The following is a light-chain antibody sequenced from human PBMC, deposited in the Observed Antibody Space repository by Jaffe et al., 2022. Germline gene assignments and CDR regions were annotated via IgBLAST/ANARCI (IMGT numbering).Light chain of an antibody. CDR1: QSVSSNY. V-gene: IGKV3-20*01. J-gene: IGKJ1*01. CDR3: QQYGSSPPWT. CDR2: GAS. Sequence: EIVLTQSPGTLSLSPGERATLSCRASQSVSSNYLAWYQQKPGQAPRLLIYGASSRATGIPDRFSGSGSGTDFTLTISRLEPEDFAVYYCQQYGSSPPWTFGRGTKVEIK.